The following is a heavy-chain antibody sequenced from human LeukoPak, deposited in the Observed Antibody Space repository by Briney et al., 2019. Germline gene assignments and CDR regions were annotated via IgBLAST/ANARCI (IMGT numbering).Heavy chain of an antibody. J-gene: IGHJ4*02. CDR3: AIHVDTAMVLLDH. Sequence: ASVKVSCKASGYTFTSYDINWVRQATGQGLEWMGWMNPNSGNTGYAQKFQGRVTMTRNTSISTAYMELSSLRSEDTAVYYCAIHVDTAMVLLDHWGQGTLVTVSS. CDR1: GYTFTSYD. D-gene: IGHD5-18*01. CDR2: MNPNSGNT. V-gene: IGHV1-8*01.